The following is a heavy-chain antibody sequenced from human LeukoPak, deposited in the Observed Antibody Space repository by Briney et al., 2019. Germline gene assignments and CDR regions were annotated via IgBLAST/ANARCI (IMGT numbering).Heavy chain of an antibody. V-gene: IGHV3-66*01. CDR1: GFTVSSNY. CDR3: ASLYCSSTSCPVDY. Sequence: GGSLRLSCAASGFTVSSNYMSWIRQAPGKGLEWVSVIYSGGSTYYADSVKGRFTISRDNSKNTLYLQMNSLRAEDTAVYYCASLYCSSTSCPVDYWGQGTLVTVSS. CDR2: IYSGGST. D-gene: IGHD2-2*01. J-gene: IGHJ4*02.